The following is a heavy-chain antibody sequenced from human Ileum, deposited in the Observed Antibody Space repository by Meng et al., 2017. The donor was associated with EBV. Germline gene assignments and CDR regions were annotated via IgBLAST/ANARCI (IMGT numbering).Heavy chain of an antibody. D-gene: IGHD4-17*01. CDR2: INGDGTST. J-gene: IGHJ1*01. CDR1: GLTFSSFW. V-gene: IGHV3-74*01. Sequence: EVRLVEAGGGVVQLGGSRRLSCAVSGLTFSSFWMHWVRQGPGKGLVWVSRINGDGTSTSYADSVKGRFTISRDNAKNTLYLQMNSLRAEDTAVYYCARVGDYAYKDWGQGTLVTASS. CDR3: ARVGDYAYKD.